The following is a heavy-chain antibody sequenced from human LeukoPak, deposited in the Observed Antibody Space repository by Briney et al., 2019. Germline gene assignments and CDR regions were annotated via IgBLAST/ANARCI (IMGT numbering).Heavy chain of an antibody. CDR1: GGSFSGYY. CDR2: INHSGST. D-gene: IGHD6-13*01. V-gene: IGHV4-34*01. Sequence: SETLSLTCAAYGGSFSGYYWNWIRQPPGKGLEWIGEINHSGSTNYNPSLKSRVTISVDTSKNQFSLKLSSVTAADTAVYYCASENSSSWYGGGMDVWGQGTTVTVSS. J-gene: IGHJ6*02. CDR3: ASENSSSWYGGGMDV.